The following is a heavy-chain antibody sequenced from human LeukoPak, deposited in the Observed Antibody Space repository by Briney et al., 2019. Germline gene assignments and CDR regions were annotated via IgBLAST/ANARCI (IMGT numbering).Heavy chain of an antibody. CDR1: GYTFSNSI. CDR3: ARLQAASAMRDDY. CDR2: IYPGDSET. Sequence: GESLKISCKCSGYTFSNSIIGWVRQMPGKGLEWMGIIYPGDSETRYSPSFQGQVTISADKSISTAYLQWSSLRASDTAMYYCARLQAASAMRDDYWGQGTLVTVSS. D-gene: IGHD2-2*01. V-gene: IGHV5-51*01. J-gene: IGHJ4*02.